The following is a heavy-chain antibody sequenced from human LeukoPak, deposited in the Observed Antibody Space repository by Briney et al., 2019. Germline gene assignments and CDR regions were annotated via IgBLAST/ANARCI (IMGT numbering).Heavy chain of an antibody. CDR3: ARADRATSHFDY. J-gene: IGHJ4*02. CDR2: IYPGDSDT. CDR1: GYSFTSYW. Sequence: GESLKISCKGSGYSFTSYWIGWVRQMPGKSLEWMAIIYPGDSDTRYSPSFQGQVTISADKYISTAYLQWSSLKASDTAMYSCARADRATSHFDYWGQGTLVTVSS. D-gene: IGHD1-1*01. V-gene: IGHV5-51*01.